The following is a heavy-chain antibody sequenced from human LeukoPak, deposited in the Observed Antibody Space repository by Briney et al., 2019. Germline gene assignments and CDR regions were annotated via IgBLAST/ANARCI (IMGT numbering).Heavy chain of an antibody. V-gene: IGHV3-43*02. CDR1: GFTFDDYA. D-gene: IGHD6-6*01. Sequence: GGSLRLSCAASGFTFDDYAMHWVRHAPGKGLEWVSLISGDGGSTYYADSVKGRFTISRDNSKNSLYLQMNSLRAEDTAVYYCAKDSPFEYSSTLFDYWGRGTLVTVSS. CDR3: AKDSPFEYSSTLFDY. CDR2: ISGDGGST. J-gene: IGHJ4*02.